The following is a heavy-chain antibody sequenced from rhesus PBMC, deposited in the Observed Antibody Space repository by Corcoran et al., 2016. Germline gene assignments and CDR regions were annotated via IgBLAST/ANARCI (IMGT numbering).Heavy chain of an antibody. CDR2: LSNGGGST. Sequence: VQLVESGGGLVQPGGSLRLSCAASGFTFRSYGRSWGRQAPGKGLEWGYYLSNGGGSTSYADSVKGRFTISRDNSKNTLSLQMNSLRAEDTAVYYCAKVRTGVSGIDYWGQGVLVTVSS. J-gene: IGHJ4*01. D-gene: IGHD3-34*01. CDR3: AKVRTGVSGIDY. V-gene: IGHV3S5*01. CDR1: GFTFRSYG.